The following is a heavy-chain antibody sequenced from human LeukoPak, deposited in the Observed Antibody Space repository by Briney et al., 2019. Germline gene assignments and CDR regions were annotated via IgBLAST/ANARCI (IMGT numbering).Heavy chain of an antibody. CDR3: ARAPIAAALPRYFDL. V-gene: IGHV1-69*13. D-gene: IGHD6-13*01. CDR2: IIPIFGTA. CDR1: GGTFSSYA. J-gene: IGHJ2*01. Sequence: ASVKVSCKASGGTFSSYAISWVRQAPGQGLEWMGGIIPIFGTANYAQKFQGRVTITADESTSTAYMELSSLRSEGTAVYYCARAPIAAALPRYFDLWGRGTLVTVSS.